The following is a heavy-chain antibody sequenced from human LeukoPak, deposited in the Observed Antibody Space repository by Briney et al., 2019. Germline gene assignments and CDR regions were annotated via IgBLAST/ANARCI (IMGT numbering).Heavy chain of an antibody. D-gene: IGHD1-7*01. CDR3: ARDSNWNYDSYFDY. CDR2: ISAYNGNT. Sequence: ASVKFSCKACGYTFTSYGISWVRQAPGQGLEWMGWISAYNGNTNYAQKLQGRVTMTTDTSTSTAYMELRSLRSDDTAVYYCARDSNWNYDSYFDYWGQGTLVTVSS. J-gene: IGHJ4*02. CDR1: GYTFTSYG. V-gene: IGHV1-18*01.